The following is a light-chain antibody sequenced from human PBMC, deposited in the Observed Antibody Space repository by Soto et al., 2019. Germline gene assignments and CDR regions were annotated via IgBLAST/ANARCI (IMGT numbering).Light chain of an antibody. CDR2: GAS. CDR1: QSVSSN. J-gene: IGKJ1*01. V-gene: IGKV3-15*01. CDR3: QQYNNWPPAWT. Sequence: EIVMTQSPATLSVSPGERATLSCRASQSVSSNLAWYQQKPGQAPRLLISGASTRATGIPARFSGSGSGTGFTLTISSLQSEDFAVYYCQQYNNWPPAWTFGQGTKVEIK.